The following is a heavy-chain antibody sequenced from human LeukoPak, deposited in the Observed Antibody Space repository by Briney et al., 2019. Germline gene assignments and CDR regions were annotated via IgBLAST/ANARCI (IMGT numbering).Heavy chain of an antibody. D-gene: IGHD3-22*01. J-gene: IGHJ4*02. V-gene: IGHV3-33*01. CDR2: IWYDGSNK. Sequence: GGSLRLSCAASGFTFSSYGMHWVRQAPGKGLEWVAVIWYDGSNKYYADSVKGRFTISRDNSKNTLYLQMNSLRAEDTAVYYCARDSGDSSGYLGFDYWGRGTLVTVSS. CDR3: ARDSGDSSGYLGFDY. CDR1: GFTFSSYG.